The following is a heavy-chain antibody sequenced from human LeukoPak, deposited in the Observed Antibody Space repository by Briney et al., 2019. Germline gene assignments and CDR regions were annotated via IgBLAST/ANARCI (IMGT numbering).Heavy chain of an antibody. CDR1: GFTFSSYT. D-gene: IGHD3-22*01. Sequence: GGSLRLSCAASGFTFSSYTMNWVRQAPGKGLEWVSYISGSSSTIYYADSVKGRFTISRDNSKNTLYLQMNSLRAEDTAVYYCARSRDITMIVVAMRYWGQGTLVTVSS. V-gene: IGHV3-48*01. CDR2: ISGSSSTI. J-gene: IGHJ4*02. CDR3: ARSRDITMIVVAMRY.